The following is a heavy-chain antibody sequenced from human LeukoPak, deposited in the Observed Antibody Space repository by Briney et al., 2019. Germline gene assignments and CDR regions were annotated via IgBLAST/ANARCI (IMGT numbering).Heavy chain of an antibody. Sequence: ASVKVSCKASGYTFTSYGISWVRQAPGQGLEWMGWISAYNGNTNYAQKLQGRVTMTTDTSTSTAYMELRSLRSEDTAVYYCTLWSPFWSGYSSLDRWGQGTLVTVSS. CDR3: TLWSPFWSGYSSLDR. J-gene: IGHJ5*02. D-gene: IGHD3-3*01. CDR2: ISAYNGNT. CDR1: GYTFTSYG. V-gene: IGHV1-18*01.